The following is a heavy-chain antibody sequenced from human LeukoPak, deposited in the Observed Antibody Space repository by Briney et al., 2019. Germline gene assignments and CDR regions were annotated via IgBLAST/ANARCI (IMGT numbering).Heavy chain of an antibody. J-gene: IGHJ4*02. CDR3: ARDRDYAGSGSPDF. CDR1: GITLSNYG. V-gene: IGHV3-66*01. Sequence: GGSLRLSCAVSGITLSNYGMSWVRQAPGKGLEWVAVIYDGGITYYADSVKGRFTISRDDSKNTLHLQMNYLRVDDTAVYYCARDRDYAGSGSPDFWGQGTLVTVSS. D-gene: IGHD3-10*01. CDR2: IYDGGIT.